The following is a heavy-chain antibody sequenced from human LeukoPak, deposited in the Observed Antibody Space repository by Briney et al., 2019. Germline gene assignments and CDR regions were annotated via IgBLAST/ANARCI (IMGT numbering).Heavy chain of an antibody. V-gene: IGHV1-2*02. CDR2: INPNSGGT. CDR1: GYTFTGYY. CDR3: ARGRFLEWRKSPDAFDI. J-gene: IGHJ3*02. Sequence: SVKVSCKASGYTFTGYYMHWVRQAPGQGLEWMGWINPNSGGTNYAQKFQGRVTMTRDTSISTAYMELSRLRSDDTAVYYCARGRFLEWRKSPDAFDIWGQGTMVTVSS. D-gene: IGHD3-3*01.